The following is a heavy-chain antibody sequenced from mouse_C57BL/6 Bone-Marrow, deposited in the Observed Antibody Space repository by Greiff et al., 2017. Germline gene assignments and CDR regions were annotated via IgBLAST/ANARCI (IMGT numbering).Heavy chain of an antibody. CDR1: GFTFSSYT. CDR3: SRQVTTVLATKYFDV. Sequence: EVQLQQSGGGLVKPGGSLKLSCAASGFTFSSYTMSWVRQTPETRLQWVAAISGGGGNTYYPDSVKGRFTISRDNDKNILYLQMSSLRSEDKALYYCSRQVTTVLATKYFDVWGTGTTVTVSS. J-gene: IGHJ1*03. V-gene: IGHV5-9*01. D-gene: IGHD1-1*01. CDR2: ISGGGGNT.